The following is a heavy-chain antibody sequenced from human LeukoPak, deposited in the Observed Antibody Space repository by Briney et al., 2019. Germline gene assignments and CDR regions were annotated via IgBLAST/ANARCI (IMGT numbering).Heavy chain of an antibody. CDR2: IHTDGSSK. CDR1: GFTFSSYG. D-gene: IGHD5-12*01. V-gene: IGHV3-74*01. J-gene: IGHJ6*03. CDR3: AREMGGSNYYYMDV. Sequence: PGGSLRLSCAASGFTFSSYGMHWVRQAPGEGLVWVSRIHTDGSSKTYADSVKGRFTISRDNAKDTMYLQMNSLGAEDTAVYYCAREMGGSNYYYMDVWGKGTTVTVSS.